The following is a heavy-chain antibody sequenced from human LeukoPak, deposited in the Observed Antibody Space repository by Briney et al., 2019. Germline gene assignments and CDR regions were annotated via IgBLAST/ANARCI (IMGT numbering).Heavy chain of an antibody. D-gene: IGHD5-24*01. CDR2: IKGDGSST. Sequence: GGSLRLSCVASAFTFNNYWMHWVRQAPGKGLVWVSRIKGDGSSTNYADSVRGLFTISRDIFKNTLYLQMNSLRAEDTAVYHCVKSAGKDGYRDVDIWGQGTVVTVSS. CDR3: VKSAGKDGYRDVDI. CDR1: AFTFNNYW. V-gene: IGHV3-74*01. J-gene: IGHJ3*02.